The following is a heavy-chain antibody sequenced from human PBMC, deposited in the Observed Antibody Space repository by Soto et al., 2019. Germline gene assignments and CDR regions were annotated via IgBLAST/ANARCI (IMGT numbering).Heavy chain of an antibody. Sequence: GGSLRLSCAASGFTFSSYSMNWVRPAPGEGLEWVSSISSSSSYIYYADSVKGRFTISRDNAKNSLYLQMNSLRAEDTAVYYCARDIGRGYDYSRGYFDYWGQGTLVTVSS. CDR1: GFTFSSYS. CDR3: ARDIGRGYDYSRGYFDY. V-gene: IGHV3-21*01. D-gene: IGHD5-12*01. J-gene: IGHJ4*02. CDR2: ISSSSSYI.